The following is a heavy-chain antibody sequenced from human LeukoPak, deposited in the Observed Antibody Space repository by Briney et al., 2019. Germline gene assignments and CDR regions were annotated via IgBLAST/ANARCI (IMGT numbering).Heavy chain of an antibody. D-gene: IGHD5-18*01. J-gene: IGHJ4*02. V-gene: IGHV1-69*13. CDR3: ARVVVQLWSRSQGYFDY. CDR1: GGTLSSYA. CDR2: IIPIFGTA. Sequence: PGGSPKVSSKASGGTLSSYAISWVRQAPGQGLEWMGGIIPIFGTANYAQKFQGRVTITADESTSTAYMELSSLRSEDTAVYYCARVVVQLWSRSQGYFDYWGQGTLVTVSS.